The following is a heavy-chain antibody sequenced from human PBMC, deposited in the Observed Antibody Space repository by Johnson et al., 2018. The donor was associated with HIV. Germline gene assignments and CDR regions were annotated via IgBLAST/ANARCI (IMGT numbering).Heavy chain of an antibody. V-gene: IGHV3-30*02. Sequence: QVQLVESGGGVVRPGGSLRLSCAASGFSFSSYGMHWVRQAPGKGLEWVAFIRYDGSNKYYVDSVKGRFTISRDNAKNTLYLQMNSLRAEDTAVYYCAKGDRYNWNYVSAFDIWGRGTIVTVSS. D-gene: IGHD1-7*01. J-gene: IGHJ3*02. CDR3: AKGDRYNWNYVSAFDI. CDR2: IRYDGSNK. CDR1: GFSFSSYG.